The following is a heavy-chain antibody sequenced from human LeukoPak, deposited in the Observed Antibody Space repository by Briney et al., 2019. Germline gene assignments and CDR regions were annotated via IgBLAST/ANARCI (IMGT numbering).Heavy chain of an antibody. D-gene: IGHD3-22*01. CDR1: GGSISSFY. Sequence: SETLSLTCTVSGGSISSFYWSWIRQPPGKGLEWIGYIYYSGSTNYNPSLKSRVTISVDTSKNQFSLKLSSVTAADTAVYYRARRDSSGFTFDYWGQGTLVTVSS. J-gene: IGHJ4*02. CDR3: ARRDSSGFTFDY. CDR2: IYYSGST. V-gene: IGHV4-59*08.